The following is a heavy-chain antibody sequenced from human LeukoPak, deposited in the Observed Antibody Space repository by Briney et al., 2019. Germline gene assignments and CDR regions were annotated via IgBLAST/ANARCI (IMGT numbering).Heavy chain of an antibody. Sequence: GGSLRLSCETSGFTFRTYAMNWVRQAPGKGLGWVSSMGGSGTSIYYADSVKGRFTISRDNAKNSLYLQMNSLRVDDTAVYYCAREEPGDLGQAFHYWGQGTLVTVSS. CDR1: GFTFRTYA. J-gene: IGHJ4*02. CDR2: MGGSGTSI. D-gene: IGHD7-27*01. CDR3: AREEPGDLGQAFHY. V-gene: IGHV3-21*01.